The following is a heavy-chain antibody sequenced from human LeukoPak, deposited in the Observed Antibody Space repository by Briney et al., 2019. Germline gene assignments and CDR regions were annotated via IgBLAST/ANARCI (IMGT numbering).Heavy chain of an antibody. CDR1: GGSISSSSYY. CDR3: AREGESRYCTNGVCYDWYFDY. J-gene: IGHJ4*02. V-gene: IGHV4-39*07. D-gene: IGHD2-8*01. Sequence: TSETLSLTCTVSGGSISSSSYYWGWIRQPPGKGLEWIGSIYYSGSTYYNPSLKSRVTISVDTSKNQFSLKLSSVTAADTAVYYCAREGESRYCTNGVCYDWYFDYWGQGTLVTVSS. CDR2: IYYSGST.